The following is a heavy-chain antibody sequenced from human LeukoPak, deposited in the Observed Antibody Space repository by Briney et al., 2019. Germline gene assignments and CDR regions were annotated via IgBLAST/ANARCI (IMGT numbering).Heavy chain of an antibody. D-gene: IGHD2-15*01. CDR3: ARGYCSGGSCYLNDY. CDR1: GGSISSYY. CDR2: IYYSGST. J-gene: IGHJ4*02. Sequence: KPSETLSLTCTVSGGSISSYYWSWIRQPPGKGLEWIGYIYYSGSTNYNPSLKSRVTISVDTSKNQFSLKLSSVTAADTAMYYCARGYCSGGSCYLNDYWGQGTLVTVSS. V-gene: IGHV4-59*01.